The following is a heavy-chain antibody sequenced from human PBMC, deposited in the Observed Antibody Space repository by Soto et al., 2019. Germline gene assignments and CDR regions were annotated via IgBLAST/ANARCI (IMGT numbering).Heavy chain of an antibody. Sequence: XTLSLPCTVSGGSFSTTNYYWTWIRQTPGKGPEWIGHIHYSGTTNYKSSLKSRVTISVDTSKNQFSLKLSYMTAADTAVYYCARRKWYSSARYEDFWGQGTLGPVS. V-gene: IGHV4-61*01. D-gene: IGHD6-19*01. J-gene: IGHJ4*02. CDR1: GGSFSTTNYY. CDR2: IHYSGTT. CDR3: ARRKWYSSARYEDF.